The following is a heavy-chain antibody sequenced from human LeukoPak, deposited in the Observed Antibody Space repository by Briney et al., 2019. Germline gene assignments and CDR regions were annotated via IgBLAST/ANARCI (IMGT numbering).Heavy chain of an antibody. Sequence: GGSLRLACAASGVSFNIYGMTWVRQAPGNGLEWVATIGNSGTYIHYGDSVKGRFTISRDTPKSSLYLQMDSLRVEDTAIYYCTRDGVAWSRDYWGQGTLVTVSS. CDR1: GVSFNIYG. V-gene: IGHV3-21*01. J-gene: IGHJ4*02. CDR3: TRDGVAWSRDY. D-gene: IGHD2-8*01. CDR2: IGNSGTYI.